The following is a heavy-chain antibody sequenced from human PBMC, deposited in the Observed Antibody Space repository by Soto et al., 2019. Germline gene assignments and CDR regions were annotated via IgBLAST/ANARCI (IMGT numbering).Heavy chain of an antibody. CDR1: GFTFSSYA. D-gene: IGHD3-10*01. J-gene: IGHJ4*02. CDR3: ASFTLVRGVIKDH. Sequence: SLRLSCAASGFTFSSYAMSWVRQAPGKGLEWVSAISGSGGSTYYADSVKGRFTISRDNAKNSLYLQMNSLRAEDTAVYYCASFTLVRGVIKDHWGQGTLVTVSS. V-gene: IGHV3-23*01. CDR2: ISGSGGST.